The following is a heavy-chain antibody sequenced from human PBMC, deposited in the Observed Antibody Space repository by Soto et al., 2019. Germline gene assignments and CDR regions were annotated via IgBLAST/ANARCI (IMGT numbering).Heavy chain of an antibody. J-gene: IGHJ6*02. CDR1: GYSFSNFY. CDR3: ARGAVVVPNGLIAGMDV. V-gene: IGHV1-46*01. Sequence: ASVEVSCKPSGYSFSNFYVHWVRQAPGQGLEWMGIIDPSSGTTSYTQKFQERVTMTRDTSMSTVYMELSRLRSEDTAVYYCARGAVVVPNGLIAGMDVWGLGTTVTV. CDR2: IDPSSGTT. D-gene: IGHD2-15*01.